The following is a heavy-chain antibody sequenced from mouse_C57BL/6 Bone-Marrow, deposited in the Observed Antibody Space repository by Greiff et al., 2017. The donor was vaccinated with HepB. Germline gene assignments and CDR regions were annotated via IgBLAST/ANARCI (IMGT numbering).Heavy chain of an antibody. Sequence: VKLMESDAELVKPGASVKISCKVSGYTFTDHTIHWMKQRPEQGLEWIGYIYPRDGSTKYNETFKGKATLTADKSSSTAYMQLNSLTSEDSAVYFCARSAYYSNYDAMDYWGQGTSVTVSS. V-gene: IGHV1-78*01. J-gene: IGHJ4*01. CDR3: ARSAYYSNYDAMDY. CDR2: IYPRDGST. D-gene: IGHD2-5*01. CDR1: GYTFTDHT.